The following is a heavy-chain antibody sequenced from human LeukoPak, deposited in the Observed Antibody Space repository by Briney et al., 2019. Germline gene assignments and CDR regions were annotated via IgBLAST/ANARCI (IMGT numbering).Heavy chain of an antibody. D-gene: IGHD1-1*01. CDR1: VGSISSGNW. Sequence: PSGTLSPTCAVSVGSISSGNWWSWVRQSPGKGLEWIGEVYHNGTPNYNPSLKSRVTISADTFKNHFPLKLTSVTAADTAVYYCATAPILRGEAGEQYKYGMDVWGQGTTVIVSS. V-gene: IGHV4-4*02. CDR3: ATAPILRGEAGEQYKYGMDV. J-gene: IGHJ6*02. CDR2: VYHNGTP.